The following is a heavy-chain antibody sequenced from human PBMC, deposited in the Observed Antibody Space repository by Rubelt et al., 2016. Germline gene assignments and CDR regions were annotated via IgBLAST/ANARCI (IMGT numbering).Heavy chain of an antibody. CDR2: LFSGST. CDR3: ARVERAGLLWDV. CDR1: GGSISSYY. V-gene: IGHV4-4*08. J-gene: IGHJ6*02. Sequence: QVQLQESGPGLVKPSETLSLTCTVSGGSISSYYWSWIRQPPGKGLQWIGSLFSGSTYYNPSLKSRVTISIDTSKNQFSPRLGSVTAADTAVYFCARVERAGLLWDVWGQGTAVTVSS. D-gene: IGHD3-10*01.